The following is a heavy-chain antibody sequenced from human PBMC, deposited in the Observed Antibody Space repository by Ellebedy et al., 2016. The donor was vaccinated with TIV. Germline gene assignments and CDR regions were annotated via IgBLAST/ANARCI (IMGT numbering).Heavy chain of an antibody. CDR1: GPTFSNHA. Sequence: GESLKTSCAASGPTFSNHATTWVRQAPGKGLEWVSSIIESGGNTYYADSVKGRFTISRDNSKDTLFLQMNSLRAEDTAIYFCARNPVGVGPAFDVWGQGTMVTVSS. V-gene: IGHV3-23*01. D-gene: IGHD4-23*01. CDR3: ARNPVGVGPAFDV. CDR2: IIESGGNT. J-gene: IGHJ3*01.